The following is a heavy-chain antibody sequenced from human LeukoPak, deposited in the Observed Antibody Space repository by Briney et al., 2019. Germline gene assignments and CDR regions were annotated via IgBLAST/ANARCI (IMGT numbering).Heavy chain of an antibody. D-gene: IGHD4/OR15-4a*01. CDR2: IKQDGSEK. J-gene: IGHJ5*02. Sequence: GGSLRLSCAASGFTFSSYWTSWVRQAPGKGLEWVANIKQDGSEKYYVDSVKGRFTISRDNAKNSLYLQMNSLRAEDTAVYYCASGMTMVGWFDPWGQGTLVTVSS. V-gene: IGHV3-7*01. CDR1: GFTFSSYW. CDR3: ASGMTMVGWFDP.